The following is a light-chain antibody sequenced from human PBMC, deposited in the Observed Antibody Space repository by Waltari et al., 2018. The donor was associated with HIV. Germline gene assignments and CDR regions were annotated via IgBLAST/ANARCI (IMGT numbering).Light chain of an antibody. J-gene: IGKJ5*01. CDR1: QNVGRF. CDR2: DAS. CDR3: QQRSNWPPIT. V-gene: IGKV3-11*01. Sequence: EVVLTQSPATLSLSPGETATLSCTASQNVGRFLAWYQKKPGQAPRLLIHDASNRAPGVPARCSARAAGTDFTLTVSSLEPEDFAVYYCQQRSNWPPITFGQGTRLEIK.